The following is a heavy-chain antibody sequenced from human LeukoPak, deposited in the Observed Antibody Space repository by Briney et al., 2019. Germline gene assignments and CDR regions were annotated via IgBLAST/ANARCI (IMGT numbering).Heavy chain of an antibody. CDR1: GFTFSDYY. V-gene: IGHV3-11*06. J-gene: IGHJ3*01. Sequence: GGSLRLSCASSGFTFSDYYMSWIRQAPGKGLEWVSHISGSSTYTNYADSVKGRFTISRDNAKDSLYLQMNSLRAEDTAVYYCARERGTYRDAFDVWGQGTMVTVSS. CDR3: ARERGTYRDAFDV. D-gene: IGHD1-1*01. CDR2: ISGSSTYT.